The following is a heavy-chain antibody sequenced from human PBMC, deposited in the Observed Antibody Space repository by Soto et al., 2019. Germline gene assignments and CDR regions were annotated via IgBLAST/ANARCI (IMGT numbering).Heavy chain of an antibody. CDR3: ARDLGAPGRGSAVGYYYHYGMDV. CDR2: IKEDGSEK. Sequence: EVRLVESGGGLVQPGGSLRLSCAASEFTFSSYWMNWVRQAPGKGLEWVANIKEDGSEKYYVDSVKGRFTISRDNAKNSVYLQMNSLGGEDTAVYYCARDLGAPGRGSAVGYYYHYGMDVWGQGTTVTVSS. V-gene: IGHV3-7*05. D-gene: IGHD2-2*01. CDR1: EFTFSSYW. J-gene: IGHJ6*02.